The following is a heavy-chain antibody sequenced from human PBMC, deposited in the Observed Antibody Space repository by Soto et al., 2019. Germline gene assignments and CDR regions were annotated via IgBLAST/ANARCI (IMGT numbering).Heavy chain of an antibody. Sequence: EVQLVESGGGLVQPGGSLRLSCAASGFTFDDYAIHWVRQAPGKGLEWVSGISWNGAATGYVDSVKGRFSIPRDNTKNTLYLQMDSLRSEDTAVYYCANLPLYGSGFDCWGQGTLVTVSS. CDR2: ISWNGAAT. J-gene: IGHJ4*02. CDR1: GFTFDDYA. D-gene: IGHD3-10*01. CDR3: ANLPLYGSGFDC. V-gene: IGHV3-9*01.